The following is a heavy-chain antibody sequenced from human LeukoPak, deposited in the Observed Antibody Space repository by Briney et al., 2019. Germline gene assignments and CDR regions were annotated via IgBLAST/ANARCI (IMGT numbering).Heavy chain of an antibody. J-gene: IGHJ4*02. Sequence: GGSLRLSCTASGFSFSGYCMHWVRQAPGKGLEWLAVISHDASDEYYADSVKGRFTISRDNAKNMIYLQMISLRAEDTAVYYCVKALVGQTSGYWGQGTRVTVST. V-gene: IGHV3-30*18. D-gene: IGHD1-26*01. CDR1: GFSFSGYC. CDR3: VKALVGQTSGY. CDR2: ISHDASDE.